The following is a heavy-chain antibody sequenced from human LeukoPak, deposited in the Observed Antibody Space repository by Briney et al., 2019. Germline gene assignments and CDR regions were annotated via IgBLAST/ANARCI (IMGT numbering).Heavy chain of an antibody. Sequence: GESLKISCKGSGYSFISYWIGWVRQMPGKGLEWMGIIYPGDSDTRYSPSFQGQVTISADKSISTAYLQWSSLKASDTAMYYCARHRQYCSGGSCYSGYYYYYYMDVWGKGTTVTISS. D-gene: IGHD2-15*01. CDR3: ARHRQYCSGGSCYSGYYYYYYMDV. CDR1: GYSFISYW. V-gene: IGHV5-51*01. J-gene: IGHJ6*03. CDR2: IYPGDSDT.